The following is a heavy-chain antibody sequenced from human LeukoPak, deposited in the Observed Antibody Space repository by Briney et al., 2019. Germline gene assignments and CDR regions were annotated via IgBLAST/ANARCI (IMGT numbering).Heavy chain of an antibody. D-gene: IGHD3-10*01. CDR2: ISSSGSTI. Sequence: GGSLRLSCAASGFTFSSYEMNWVRQAPGKGLERVSYISSSGSTIYYADSVKGRFTISRDNSKNTLYLQMNSLRAEDTAIYYCAKGPMGRGFDYWGQGTLVTVSS. J-gene: IGHJ4*02. CDR3: AKGPMGRGFDY. CDR1: GFTFSSYE. V-gene: IGHV3-48*03.